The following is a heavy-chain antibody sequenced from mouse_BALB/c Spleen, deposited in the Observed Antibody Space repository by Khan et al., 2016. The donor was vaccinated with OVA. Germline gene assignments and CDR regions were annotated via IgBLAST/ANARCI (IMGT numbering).Heavy chain of an antibody. CDR3: ARDGSRYNYAMDY. D-gene: IGHD2-3*01. CDR2: INYSGST. Sequence: EVQLVESVPGLVNPSQSLSLTCTVTGYSITSDYAWNWIRQFPGNKLEWMGYINYSGSTNYNPALKSRISITRDTSKNQFFLQLNSVTTEDTATYYCARDGSRYNYAMDYWGQGTSVTVSS. CDR1: GYSITSDYA. J-gene: IGHJ4*01. V-gene: IGHV3-2*02.